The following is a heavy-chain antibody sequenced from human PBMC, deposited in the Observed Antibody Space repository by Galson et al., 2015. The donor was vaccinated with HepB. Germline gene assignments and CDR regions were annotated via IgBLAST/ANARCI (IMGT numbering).Heavy chain of an antibody. Sequence: SLRLSCAASGFTFSRYWMSWVRQAPGKGLEWVANIKKDGSEKYYVDSVKGRFTISRDNAKNSLYLQMNSLRAEDTAVYYCARDQQLNTAMAIGLYYYYMDVWGKGTTVTVSS. CDR3: ARDQQLNTAMAIGLYYYYMDV. D-gene: IGHD5-18*01. CDR1: GFTFSRYW. V-gene: IGHV3-7*01. J-gene: IGHJ6*03. CDR2: IKKDGSEK.